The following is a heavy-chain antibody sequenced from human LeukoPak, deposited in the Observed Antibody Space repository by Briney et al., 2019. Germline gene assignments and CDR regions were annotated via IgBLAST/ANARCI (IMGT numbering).Heavy chain of an antibody. V-gene: IGHV1-2*06. D-gene: IGHD3-22*01. CDR3: ARAGRMIVVVIKQYYFDH. J-gene: IGHJ4*02. CDR1: GYTFTGYY. Sequence: GASVKVSCKASGYTFTGYYMHWVQQAPGQGLEWMGRINPNSGGTNYAQKFQGRVTMTRDTSISTAYMELSRLRSDDTAVYYCARAGRMIVVVIKQYYFDHWGQGTPVTVSS. CDR2: INPNSGGT.